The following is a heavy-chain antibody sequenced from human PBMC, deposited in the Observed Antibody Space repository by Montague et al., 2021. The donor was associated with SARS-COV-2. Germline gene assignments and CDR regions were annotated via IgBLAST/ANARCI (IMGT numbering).Heavy chain of an antibody. Sequence: CAISGDSVSSNSAAWNWIRQSPSRGLEWLGRTYYRSKWYNDYAVSVKSRITINPDTSKNQFSLQLNSVTPEDTAVYYCARVTRIRLWFDRDYYYGMDVWGQGTTVTVSS. J-gene: IGHJ6*02. D-gene: IGHD5-18*01. V-gene: IGHV6-1*01. CDR3: ARVTRIRLWFDRDYYYGMDV. CDR2: TYYRSKWYN. CDR1: GDSVSSNSAA.